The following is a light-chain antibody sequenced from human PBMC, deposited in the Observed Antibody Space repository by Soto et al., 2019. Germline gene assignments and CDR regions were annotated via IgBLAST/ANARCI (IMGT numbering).Light chain of an antibody. CDR2: GAS. CDR1: QSVSSSY. J-gene: IGKJ4*01. Sequence: EIVLTQSPGTLSLSPGERATLSCRASQSVSSSYLAWYQQKPGQAPRLLIYGASSRAPVILDRFSGSGSGTDFTLTISRLEPEDFAVYYCQQYDSSPLTFGGGTKVEIK. V-gene: IGKV3-20*01. CDR3: QQYDSSPLT.